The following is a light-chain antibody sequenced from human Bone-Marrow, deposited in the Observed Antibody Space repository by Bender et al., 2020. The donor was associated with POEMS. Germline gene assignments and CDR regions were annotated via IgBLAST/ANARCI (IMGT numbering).Light chain of an antibody. CDR1: SSDVGGYNY. CDR3: NSHTSSRTYL. Sequence: QSALTQPASVSGSPGQSITISCTGTSSDVGGYNYVSWYQHHPGKAPKLLIYVVRTPPSGSSDRFAVSNSYNTASLSISVLQAEDEADDSCNSHTSSRTYLVGTLPKVTGL. V-gene: IGLV2-14*01. CDR2: VVR. J-gene: IGLJ1*01.